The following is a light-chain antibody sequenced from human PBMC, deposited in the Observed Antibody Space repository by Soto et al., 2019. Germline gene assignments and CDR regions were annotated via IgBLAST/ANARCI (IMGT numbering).Light chain of an antibody. J-gene: IGLJ1*01. Sequence: QSVLTQPASVSGSPGQSITISCTGTSSDVGGYNYVSWYQHHPGKAPKLMIFDVRNRPSGVSNRFSGSKSGNTASLTISGLQHEDEADYYGRLYTTINTRQRGFGPGNK. CDR1: SSDVGGYNY. CDR3: RLYTTINTRQRG. V-gene: IGLV2-14*03. CDR2: DVR.